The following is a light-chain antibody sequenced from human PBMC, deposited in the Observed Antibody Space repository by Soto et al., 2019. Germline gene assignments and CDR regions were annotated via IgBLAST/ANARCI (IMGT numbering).Light chain of an antibody. CDR3: GSWDSCLSAYV. V-gene: IGLV1-51*01. CDR2: DDN. CDR1: SSNIGGNS. J-gene: IGLJ1*01. Sequence: QSVLTQPPSVSAAPGQKVTISCSGSSSNIGGNSVSWYQQLPGTAPKLLIYDDNKRPSGIPDRFSGSKSGPSATLGITGFQTGDEADYYCGSWDSCLSAYVFGTGTKVTVL.